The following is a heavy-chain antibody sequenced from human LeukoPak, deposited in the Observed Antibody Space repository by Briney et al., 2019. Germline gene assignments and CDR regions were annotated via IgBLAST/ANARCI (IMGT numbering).Heavy chain of an antibody. V-gene: IGHV1-69*05. D-gene: IGHD3-22*01. CDR1: GGTFSSYA. CDR3: ARDRGGPPPYYYDSSGYRRYYYYYYMDV. Sequence: SVKVSCKASGGTFSSYAISWVRQAPGQGLEWMGGIIPIFGTANYAQKFQGRVTITTDESTSTAYMELSSLRSEDTAVYYCARDRGGPPPYYYDSSGYRRYYYYYYMDVWGKGTTVTVSS. CDR2: IIPIFGTA. J-gene: IGHJ6*03.